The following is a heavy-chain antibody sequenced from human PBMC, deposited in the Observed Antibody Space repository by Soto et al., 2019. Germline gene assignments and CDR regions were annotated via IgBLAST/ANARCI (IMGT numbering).Heavy chain of an antibody. Sequence: SETLSLTCAVSSGSISSSNWWSWVRQPPGKGLEWIGEIYHSGSTNYNPSLKSRVTISVDKSKNQFSLKLSSVTAADTAVYYCAIAGRYCSSTSCYDWFDPWGQGTLVTVSS. CDR2: IYHSGST. D-gene: IGHD2-2*01. V-gene: IGHV4-4*02. J-gene: IGHJ5*02. CDR1: SGSISSSNW. CDR3: AIAGRYCSSTSCYDWFDP.